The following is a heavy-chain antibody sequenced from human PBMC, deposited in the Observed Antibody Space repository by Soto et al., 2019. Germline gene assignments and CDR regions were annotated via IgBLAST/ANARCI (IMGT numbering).Heavy chain of an antibody. CDR1: GFTFSDYY. Sequence: GGSLRLSCAASGFTFSDYYMSWIRQAPGKGLEWVSYISSSGSTIYYADSVKGRFTISRDNAKNSLYLQMNSLRAEDTAVYYCASLRRQWLDHFDYWGQGTLVTVSS. CDR3: ASLRRQWLDHFDY. V-gene: IGHV3-11*01. J-gene: IGHJ4*02. CDR2: ISSSGSTI. D-gene: IGHD6-19*01.